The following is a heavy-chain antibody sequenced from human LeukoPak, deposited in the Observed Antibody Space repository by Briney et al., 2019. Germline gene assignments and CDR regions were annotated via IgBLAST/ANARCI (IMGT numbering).Heavy chain of an antibody. D-gene: IGHD1-1*01. Sequence: GGSLRLSCAASGFTFSRDWMSWVRQAPGKGLEWVANINQDGSEKYYVDSVKGRFSISRDNAKNSLYLQMNSLRAEDTAVYYCARGEGSITTVYWGHGTLVTVSS. CDR2: INQDGSEK. J-gene: IGHJ4*01. CDR1: GFTFSRDW. CDR3: ARGEGSITTVY. V-gene: IGHV3-7*01.